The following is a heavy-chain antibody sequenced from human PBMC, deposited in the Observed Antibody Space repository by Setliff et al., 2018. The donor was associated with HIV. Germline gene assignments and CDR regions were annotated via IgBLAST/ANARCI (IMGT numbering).Heavy chain of an antibody. V-gene: IGHV4-34*01. D-gene: IGHD3-22*01. J-gene: IGHJ4*02. CDR2: INHSGST. CDR3: ARDPKHSSSGDLEY. CDR1: GESFSGYY. Sequence: SETLSLTCAVYGESFSGYYWSWIRQPPGKGLEWIGEINHSGSTNYNPSLKSRVTISVGTSKNQFSLKLTSVTAADTAVYYCARDPKHSSSGDLEYWSQGTLVTVSS.